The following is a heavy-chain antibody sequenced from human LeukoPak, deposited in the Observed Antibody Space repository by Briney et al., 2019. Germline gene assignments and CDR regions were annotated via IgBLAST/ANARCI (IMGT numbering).Heavy chain of an antibody. Sequence: GGSLRLSCAASGFTFSNSWMHWVRQAPGERLVWVSRMDPDGNTINYADSVKGRFSISRDNAKNSLYLQMNSLRVEDTAVYYCAKEGRSLQTYWGQGTLVTVSS. CDR2: MDPDGNTI. J-gene: IGHJ4*02. D-gene: IGHD5-24*01. V-gene: IGHV3-74*01. CDR1: GFTFSNSW. CDR3: AKEGRSLQTY.